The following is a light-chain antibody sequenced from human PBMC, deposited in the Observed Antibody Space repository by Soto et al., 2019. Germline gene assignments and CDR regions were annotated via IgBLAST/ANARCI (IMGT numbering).Light chain of an antibody. CDR2: DGS. CDR3: QQRHMWPIT. J-gene: IGKJ5*01. CDR1: QGISSW. Sequence: DIQMTQSPSTLSPSVGDSVTITCRASQGISSWLAWYQQKPGKAPKLLIYDGSSLESGVPSRFSGSGSGTEFTLTISSLEPEDSAVYYCQQRHMWPITFGQGTRLEIK. V-gene: IGKV1-5*01.